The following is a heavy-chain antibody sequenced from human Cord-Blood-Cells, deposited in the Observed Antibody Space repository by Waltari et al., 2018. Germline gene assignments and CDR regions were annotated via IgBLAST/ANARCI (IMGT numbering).Heavy chain of an antibody. CDR2: INAGNGNT. J-gene: IGHJ4*02. Sequence: QVQLVQSGAEVKKPGASVKVSCKASGYTFTSYAMHWVRQAPGQRLEWMGWINAGNGNTKYAQKFQGRVTITRDTSASKAYMELSSLRSEVTAVYYCARPYSSSWYFDYWGQGTLVTVSS. CDR1: GYTFTSYA. D-gene: IGHD6-13*01. CDR3: ARPYSSSWYFDY. V-gene: IGHV1-3*01.